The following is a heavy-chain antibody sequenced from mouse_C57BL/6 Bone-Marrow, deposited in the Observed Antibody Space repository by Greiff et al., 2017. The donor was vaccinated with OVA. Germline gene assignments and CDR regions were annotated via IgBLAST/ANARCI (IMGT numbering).Heavy chain of an antibody. V-gene: IGHV1-82*01. D-gene: IGHD1-1*01. CDR3: ARGDTGYYFDY. Sequence: QVQLKQSGPELVKPGASVKISCKASGYAFSSSWMNWVKQRPGKGLEWIGRIYPGDGDTNYNGKFKGKATLTADKSSSTAYMQLSSLTSEDSAVYFCARGDTGYYFDYWGQGTTLTVSS. J-gene: IGHJ2*01. CDR1: GYAFSSSW. CDR2: IYPGDGDT.